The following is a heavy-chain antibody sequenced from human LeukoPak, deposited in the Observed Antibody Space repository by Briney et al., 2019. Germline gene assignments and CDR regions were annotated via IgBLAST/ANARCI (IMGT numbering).Heavy chain of an antibody. Sequence: PGGSLRLSCAASGFTFTSYWMHWVRQAPGKGLVWVSRIKSDESTRDYADFVKGRFTISRDNARNTVYLQINSLTAEDTAVYYCARGLRDRYGMGVWGQGTTVTVSS. CDR1: GFTFTSYW. CDR3: ARGLRDRYGMGV. D-gene: IGHD5-12*01. J-gene: IGHJ6*02. V-gene: IGHV3-74*01. CDR2: IKSDESTR.